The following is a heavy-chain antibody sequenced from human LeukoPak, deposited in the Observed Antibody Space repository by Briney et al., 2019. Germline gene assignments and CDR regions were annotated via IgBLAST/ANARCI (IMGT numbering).Heavy chain of an antibody. J-gene: IGHJ4*02. CDR2: ISWNGGST. CDR3: ARDTLNGPFVISLDY. CDR1: GFTFDDYG. V-gene: IGHV3-20*04. D-gene: IGHD3-9*01. Sequence: GGSLRLSCAASGFTFDDYGMSWVRQAPGKGLEWVSGISWNGGSTGYADSVKGRFTISRDNAKNSLYLQMNGLRAEDTAVYYCARDTLNGPFVISLDYWGQGALVTVSS.